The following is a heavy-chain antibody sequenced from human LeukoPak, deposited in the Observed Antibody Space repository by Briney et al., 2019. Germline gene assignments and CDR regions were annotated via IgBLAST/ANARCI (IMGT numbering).Heavy chain of an antibody. J-gene: IGHJ3*02. CDR2: MNPNSGNT. V-gene: IGHV1-8*01. CDR1: GYTFTSYD. D-gene: IGHD1-26*01. CDR3: ARMYSGSYYRSSDAFDI. Sequence: ASVKVSCKASGYTFTSYDINWVRQATGQGLEWMGWMNPNSGNTGYAQKFQGRVTMTRNTSISTAYMELNSLRSEDTAVYYCARMYSGSYYRSSDAFDIWGQGTMVTVSS.